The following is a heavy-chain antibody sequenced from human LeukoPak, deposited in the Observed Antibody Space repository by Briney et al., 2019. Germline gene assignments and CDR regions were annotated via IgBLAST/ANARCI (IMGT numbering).Heavy chain of an antibody. CDR3: ARDGRPSWNYAIDY. CDR1: GYTFTSYG. Sequence: GASVKVSCKTSGYTFTSYGISWVRQAPGQGLEWMGWISAYNGNTNYAQKVQGRVTMTTDTSTSTAYMELRSLRSDDTAVYYCARDGRPSWNYAIDYWGQGTLVTVSS. J-gene: IGHJ4*02. V-gene: IGHV1-18*01. D-gene: IGHD1-7*01. CDR2: ISAYNGNT.